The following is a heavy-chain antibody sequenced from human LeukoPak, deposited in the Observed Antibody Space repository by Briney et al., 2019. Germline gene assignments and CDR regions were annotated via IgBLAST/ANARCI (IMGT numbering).Heavy chain of an antibody. CDR3: AKVVYTHGGYSYGKQYYYYGIDG. CDR2: ISGSGGST. J-gene: IGHJ6*02. CDR1: GFTFSSYA. V-gene: IGHV3-23*01. D-gene: IGHD5-18*01. Sequence: PGGSLRLSCAASGFTFSSYAMSWVRQAPGKGLEWVSAISGSGGSTYYADSVKGRFTISRDNSKNTLYLQMNSLRAEDTAVYYCAKVVYTHGGYSYGKQYYYYGIDGWGQGTTVTVSS.